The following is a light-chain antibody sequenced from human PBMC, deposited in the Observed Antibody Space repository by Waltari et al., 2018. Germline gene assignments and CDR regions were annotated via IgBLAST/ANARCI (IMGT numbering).Light chain of an antibody. Sequence: SLLTQPPSASGPPGPRVTISCSGSKSNLRKYKVYLYQQVPGTAPKLLIYRNNQRPSGVPDRFSGSKSDTSASLAISGLRSDDEADYYCAAWDDSLYGVFGGGTKLTVL. CDR1: KSNLRKYK. V-gene: IGLV1-47*01. CDR2: RNN. CDR3: AAWDDSLYGV. J-gene: IGLJ3*02.